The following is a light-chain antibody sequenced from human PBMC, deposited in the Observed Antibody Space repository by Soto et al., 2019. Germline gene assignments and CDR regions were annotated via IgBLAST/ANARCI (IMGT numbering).Light chain of an antibody. CDR2: EVN. V-gene: IGLV2-8*01. J-gene: IGLJ1*01. Sequence: QPVLTQPPSTSGSPGQPVTISCTGTSSDIGAYNYVSCYQHHPGKAPKLMVYEVNKRPSGVPDRFSGSKSGNTASLTVSGLQAEDEADYYCTSHAGTINFPYIFGTGTKVTVL. CDR3: TSHAGTINFPYI. CDR1: SSDIGAYNY.